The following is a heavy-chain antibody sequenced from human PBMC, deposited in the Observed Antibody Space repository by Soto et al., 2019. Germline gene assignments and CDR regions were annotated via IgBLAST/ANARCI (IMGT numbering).Heavy chain of an antibody. CDR1: GASISGFY. CDR2: IYATGTT. CDR3: VRDGTKTLRDWFDP. J-gene: IGHJ5*02. D-gene: IGHD1-1*01. V-gene: IGHV4-4*07. Sequence: SETLSLTCTASGASISGFYWSWIRKSAGKGLEWIGRIYATGTTDYNPSLKSRVMMSVDTSKKQFSLKLRSVTAADTAVYYCVRDGTKTLRDWFDPWGQGISVTVSS.